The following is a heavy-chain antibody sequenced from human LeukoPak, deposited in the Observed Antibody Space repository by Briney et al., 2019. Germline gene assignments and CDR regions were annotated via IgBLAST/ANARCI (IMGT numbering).Heavy chain of an antibody. J-gene: IGHJ4*02. CDR2: IKRDGSVI. Sequence: GGSLRLSCAASGFIFSKYWMTWVRQAPGKGLEWVANIKRDGSVIHYVDSVKGRFTISRDNAKNSLYLQMDSLRAEDTAVYYCARDGSGCSSTSCLYYFDYWGQGTLVTVSS. CDR1: GFIFSKYW. V-gene: IGHV3-7*01. CDR3: ARDGSGCSSTSCLYYFDY. D-gene: IGHD2-2*01.